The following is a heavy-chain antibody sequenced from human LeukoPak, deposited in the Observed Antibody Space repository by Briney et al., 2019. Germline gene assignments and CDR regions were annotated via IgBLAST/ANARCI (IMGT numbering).Heavy chain of an antibody. Sequence: ASVKVSCKASGYTFTGYYMHWVRQAPGQGLEWMGWIDPNSGGTNYAQKFQGRVTMTRDTSISTAYMELSRLRSDDTAVNYCARDGSGYDFYYYFDYWGQGTLVTVSS. CDR2: IDPNSGGT. CDR1: GYTFTGYY. D-gene: IGHD5-12*01. J-gene: IGHJ4*02. CDR3: ARDGSGYDFYYYFDY. V-gene: IGHV1-2*02.